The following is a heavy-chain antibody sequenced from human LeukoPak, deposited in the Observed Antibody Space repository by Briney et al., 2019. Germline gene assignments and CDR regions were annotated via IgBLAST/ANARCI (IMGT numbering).Heavy chain of an antibody. CDR3: ARGRSNYYGMDV. Sequence: KPSETLSLTCTVSGGSVSSGSYYWRWIRQPPGKGLEWIGYIYYSGSTNYNPSLKSRVTISVDTSKNQFSLKLSSVTAADTAVYYCARGRSNYYGMDVWGQGTTVTVSS. CDR1: GGSVSSGSYY. D-gene: IGHD1-26*01. J-gene: IGHJ6*02. CDR2: IYYSGST. V-gene: IGHV4-61*01.